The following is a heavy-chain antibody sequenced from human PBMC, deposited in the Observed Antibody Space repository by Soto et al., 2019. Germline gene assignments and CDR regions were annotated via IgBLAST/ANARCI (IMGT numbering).Heavy chain of an antibody. CDR3: ARDGAVAGDSNFDY. V-gene: IGHV1-3*01. Sequence: ASVKVSCKASGYTFTRYAMHWVRQAPGQRLEWMGWINAGNGNTKYSQKFQGRVTITTDTSASTAYMELSSLRSEDTAVYYCARDGAVAGDSNFDYWGQGTLVTVSS. D-gene: IGHD6-19*01. CDR1: GYTFTRYA. CDR2: INAGNGNT. J-gene: IGHJ4*02.